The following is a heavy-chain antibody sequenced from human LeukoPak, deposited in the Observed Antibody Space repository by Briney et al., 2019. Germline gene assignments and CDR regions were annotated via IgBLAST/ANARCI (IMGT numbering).Heavy chain of an antibody. CDR2: IYHSGST. V-gene: IGHV4-38-2*02. CDR3: AREGIVGATVDY. J-gene: IGHJ4*02. CDR1: GYSISSGYY. D-gene: IGHD1-26*01. Sequence: SETLSLTCTVSGYSISSGYYWGWIRQPPGKGLEWIGSIYHSGSTYYNPSLKSRVTISVDTSENQFSLKLSSVTAADTAVYYCAREGIVGATVDYWGQGTLVTVSS.